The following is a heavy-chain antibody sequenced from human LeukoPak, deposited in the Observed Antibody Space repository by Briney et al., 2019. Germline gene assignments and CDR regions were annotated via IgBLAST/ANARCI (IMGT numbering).Heavy chain of an antibody. CDR2: INPNSGGT. Sequence: ASVKVSCKASGYTFTGYYMHWVRQAPGQGPEWMGWINPNSGGTNYAQKFQGRVTMTRDTSISTAYMELSRLRSDDTAVYYCARAPLALYYFDYWGQGTLVTVSS. CDR3: ARAPLALYYFDY. CDR1: GYTFTGYY. J-gene: IGHJ4*02. V-gene: IGHV1-2*02.